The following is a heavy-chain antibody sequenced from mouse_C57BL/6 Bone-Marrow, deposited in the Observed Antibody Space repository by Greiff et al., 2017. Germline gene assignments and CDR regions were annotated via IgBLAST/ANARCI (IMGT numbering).Heavy chain of an antibody. J-gene: IGHJ2*01. V-gene: IGHV1-26*01. Sequence: VQLQQSGPELVKPGASVKISCKASGYTFTDYYMNWVKQSHGKSLEWIGDINPNNGGTSYNQKFKGKATLTVDKASSTAYMELRSLTSEDSAVYYCAIPDYWGQGTTLTVSS. CDR2: INPNNGGT. CDR3: AIPDY. CDR1: GYTFTDYY.